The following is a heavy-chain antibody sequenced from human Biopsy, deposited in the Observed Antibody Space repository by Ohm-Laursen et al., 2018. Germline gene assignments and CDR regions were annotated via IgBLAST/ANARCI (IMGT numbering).Heavy chain of an antibody. CDR1: GGSISGSS. V-gene: IGHV4-59*08. J-gene: IGHJ3*02. CDR2: ISYSGST. CDR3: AKHGSGWTGDDALHI. D-gene: IGHD6-19*01. Sequence: GTLSLTCTVSGGSISGSSWSWIRQAPGRGLEWVGYISYSGSTSNNPSLKSRITISVDTSKNQISLKVTSVTAADTAVYYCAKHGSGWTGDDALHIWGQGTMVIVSS.